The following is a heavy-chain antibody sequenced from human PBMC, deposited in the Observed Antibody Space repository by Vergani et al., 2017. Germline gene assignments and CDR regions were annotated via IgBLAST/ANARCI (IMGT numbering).Heavy chain of an antibody. Sequence: EVQLVESGGGLVKPGGSLRLSCAASGFTFSSYSMNWVRQAPGKGLEWVSSISSSSSYIYYADSVKGRFTISRDNAKNSLYLQMNSLRAEDTAVYYCARVGPYPHSGSYRVDAFDIWGQGTMVTVSS. CDR2: ISSSSSYI. CDR3: ARVGPYPHSGSYRVDAFDI. V-gene: IGHV3-21*01. CDR1: GFTFSSYS. D-gene: IGHD3-10*01. J-gene: IGHJ3*02.